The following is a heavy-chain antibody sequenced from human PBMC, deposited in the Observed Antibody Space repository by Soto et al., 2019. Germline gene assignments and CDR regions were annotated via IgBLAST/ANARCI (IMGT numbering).Heavy chain of an antibody. CDR3: AKVRLTDYLRYAPHL. V-gene: IGHV3-23*01. D-gene: IGHD2-8*01. J-gene: IGHJ3*01. CDR2: ISPNGDST. CDR1: GFPFNNYA. Sequence: EVQLLESGGGLVQPGGSLRLACAASGFPFNNYAMNWVRQAPGGGLEWVSIISPNGDSTYYADSVKGRFTISRDNSQNTVFLQMNSLRAEDTAIYFCAKVRLTDYLRYAPHLWGQGTLVTVSS.